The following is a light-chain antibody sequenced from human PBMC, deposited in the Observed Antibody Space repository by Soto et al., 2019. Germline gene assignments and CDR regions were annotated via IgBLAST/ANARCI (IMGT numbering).Light chain of an antibody. CDR3: QKYNNWPQT. CDR2: GAS. J-gene: IGKJ1*01. Sequence: EIVLTQSPGTLSLSPGERATLSCMASQSLSSTYLAWYQQKPGQAPRLLIYGASTRATGIPARFSGSGSGTEFTLTISSLQSEDFAVYYCQKYNNWPQTCGQGTKGDIK. CDR1: QSLSSTY. V-gene: IGKV3-15*01.